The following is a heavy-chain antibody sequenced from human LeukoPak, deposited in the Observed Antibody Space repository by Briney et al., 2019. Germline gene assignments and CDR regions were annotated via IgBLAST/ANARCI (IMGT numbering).Heavy chain of an antibody. J-gene: IGHJ5*02. V-gene: IGHV4-61*02. CDR2: IYTSGST. D-gene: IGHD3-9*01. Sequence: PSETLSLTCTVSGNSISSGDNYWSWIRQPAGKGLEWIGRIYTSGSTNYNPSLKSRVTISVDTSKNQFSLKLSSVTAADTAVYYCARDRGGYYDILTGYFRASWFDPWGQGTLVTVSS. CDR3: ARDRGGYYDILTGYFRASWFDP. CDR1: GNSISSGDNY.